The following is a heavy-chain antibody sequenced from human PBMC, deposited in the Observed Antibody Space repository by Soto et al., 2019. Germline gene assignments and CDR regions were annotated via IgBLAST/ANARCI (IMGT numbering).Heavy chain of an antibody. V-gene: IGHV3-74*01. D-gene: IGHD3-22*01. CDR1: DFSFSTSW. J-gene: IGHJ4*02. CDR2: IDSDGRNT. Sequence: EVHLVESGGGLVQPGGSLRLSCVASDFSFSTSWMHWVRQAPGKGLVWVSRIDSDGRNTHYADSVRGRFIISRDNAKNTVYLQMNSLGAEDTAVYFCASRRHSDYGYWGQGILVAVSS. CDR3: ASRRHSDYGY.